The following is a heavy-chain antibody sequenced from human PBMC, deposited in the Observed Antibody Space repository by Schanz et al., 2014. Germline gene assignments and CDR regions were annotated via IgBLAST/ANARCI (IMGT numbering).Heavy chain of an antibody. CDR2: IATSSSTR. J-gene: IGHJ1*01. Sequence: DVQLLESGGGLVQPGGSLRLSCAASGFDFNSYSMNWVRQVPGKGLEWLSYIATSSSTRHYADSVKGRVTISRDNAKNSVSLQMRRLRVEDTAVYYCASGVHVTALRKGLQFGGRGTLVIVSS. V-gene: IGHV3-48*01. D-gene: IGHD5-12*01. CDR3: ASGVHVTALRKGLQF. CDR1: GFDFNSYS.